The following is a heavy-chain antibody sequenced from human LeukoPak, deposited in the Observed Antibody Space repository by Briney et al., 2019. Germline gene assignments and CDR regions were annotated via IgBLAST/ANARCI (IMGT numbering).Heavy chain of an antibody. CDR2: ISGSGGST. D-gene: IGHD3-10*01. Sequence: GGSLRLSCAASGFTFSSYAMSWVPQAPGKGLSWVSAISGSGGSTYNADSVKGRFTISRDNSKNTLYLQMNSPRAEDTAVYYCAKSAGEVWFGELLYARGNYYYGMDVWGQGTTVTVSS. CDR3: AKSAGEVWFGELLYARGNYYYGMDV. CDR1: GFTFSSYA. J-gene: IGHJ6*02. V-gene: IGHV3-23*01.